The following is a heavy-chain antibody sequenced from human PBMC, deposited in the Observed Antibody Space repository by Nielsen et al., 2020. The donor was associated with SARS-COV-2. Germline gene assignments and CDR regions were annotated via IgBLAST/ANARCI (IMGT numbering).Heavy chain of an antibody. CDR3: ARVPRYYYDSSGSGMDV. CDR2: IYYSGST. CDR1: GGSISSSSYY. J-gene: IGHJ6*02. V-gene: IGHV4-39*07. D-gene: IGHD3-22*01. Sequence: SETLSLTCTVSGGSISSSSYYWGWIRQPPGKGLEWIGSIYYSGSTYYNPSLKSRVTISVDKSKNQFSLKLSSVTAADTAVYYCARVPRYYYDSSGSGMDVWGQGTTVTVSS.